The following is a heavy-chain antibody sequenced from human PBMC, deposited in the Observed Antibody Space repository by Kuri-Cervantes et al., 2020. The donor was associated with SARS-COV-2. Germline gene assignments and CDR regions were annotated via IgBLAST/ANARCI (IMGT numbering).Heavy chain of an antibody. CDR3: AAIWSGSYYYYMDV. D-gene: IGHD3-3*01. J-gene: IGHJ6*03. Sequence: GSLRLSCTVSGYSISSGYYWGWIRQLPGKGLEWIGSIYRSGSTYYNPSLKSRVTISVDTSKNQFSLKLSSVTAADTAVYYCAAIWSGSYYYYMDVWGKGTTVTVSS. CDR2: IYRSGST. V-gene: IGHV4-38-2*02. CDR1: GYSISSGYY.